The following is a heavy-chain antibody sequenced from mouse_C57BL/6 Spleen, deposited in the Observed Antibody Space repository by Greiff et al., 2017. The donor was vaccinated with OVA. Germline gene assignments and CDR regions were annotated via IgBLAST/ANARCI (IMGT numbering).Heavy chain of an antibody. D-gene: IGHD1-1*01. J-gene: IGHJ1*03. CDR1: GFTFSSYA. CDR3: TREDYGSSYGYFDV. CDR2: ISSGGDYI. V-gene: IGHV5-9-1*02. Sequence: EVMLVESGEGLVKPGGSLKLSCAASGFTFSSYAMSWVRQTPEKRLEWVSYISSGGDYIYYADTVKGRFTISRDNARKTLYLQMSSLKSEDTAMYYCTREDYGSSYGYFDVWGTGTTVTVTS.